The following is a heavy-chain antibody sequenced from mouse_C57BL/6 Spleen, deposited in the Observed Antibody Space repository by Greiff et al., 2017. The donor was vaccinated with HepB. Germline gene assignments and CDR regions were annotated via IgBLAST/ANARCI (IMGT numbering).Heavy chain of an antibody. CDR3: ARYPKFQFGTTVADYYAMDY. CDR2: INPSTGGT. J-gene: IGHJ4*01. D-gene: IGHD1-1*01. Sequence: VQLQQSGPELVKPGASVKISCKASGYSFTGYYMNWVKQSPEKSLEWIGEINPSTGGTTYNQKFKAKATLTVDKSSSTAYMQLKSLTSDDSAVYYCARYPKFQFGTTVADYYAMDYWGQGTSVTVSS. V-gene: IGHV1-42*01. CDR1: GYSFTGYY.